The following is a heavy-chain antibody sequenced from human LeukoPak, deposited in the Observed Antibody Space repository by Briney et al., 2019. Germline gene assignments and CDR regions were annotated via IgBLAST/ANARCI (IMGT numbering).Heavy chain of an antibody. V-gene: IGHV3-23*01. D-gene: IGHD4/OR15-4a*01. CDR2: ISDSGGYT. CDR3: ARRAGAYSHPYDY. Sequence: PGESLRLSCAASGFTFSSYSMSWVRQAPGKGLEWVSVISDSGGYTYYADSVKGRFTISRDNSKNTLYLQMNSLRAEDTAVYYCARRAGAYSHPYDYWGQGTLVTVSS. CDR1: GFTFSSYS. J-gene: IGHJ4*02.